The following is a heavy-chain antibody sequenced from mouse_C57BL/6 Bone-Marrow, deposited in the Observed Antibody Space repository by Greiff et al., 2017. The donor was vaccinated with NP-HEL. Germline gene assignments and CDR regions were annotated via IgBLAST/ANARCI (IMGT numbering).Heavy chain of an antibody. V-gene: IGHV1-39*01. Sequence: LVESGPELVKPGASVKISCKASGYSFTDYNMNWVKQSNGKSLEWIGVINPNYGTTSYNQKFKGKATLTVDQSSSTAYMQLNSLTSEDSAVYYRARSRVTTVVATDFDYWGQGTTLTVSS. CDR3: ARSRVTTVVATDFDY. D-gene: IGHD1-1*01. CDR2: INPNYGTT. J-gene: IGHJ2*01. CDR1: GYSFTDYN.